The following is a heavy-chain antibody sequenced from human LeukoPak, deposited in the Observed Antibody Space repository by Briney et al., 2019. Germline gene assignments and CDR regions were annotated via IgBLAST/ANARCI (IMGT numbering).Heavy chain of an antibody. CDR1: GYTLTELS. J-gene: IGHJ4*02. V-gene: IGHV1-24*01. Sequence: ASVKVSCKISGYTLTELSMNWVRQAPGKGLEWLGGFEPEHGKTIYAQKFQGRVTVTEDTSSDTGYMELSSLRSEDTAMYYCAIGAAFDSLTFDFWGQGTLVTVSS. CDR3: AIGAAFDSLTFDF. CDR2: FEPEHGKT. D-gene: IGHD4/OR15-4a*01.